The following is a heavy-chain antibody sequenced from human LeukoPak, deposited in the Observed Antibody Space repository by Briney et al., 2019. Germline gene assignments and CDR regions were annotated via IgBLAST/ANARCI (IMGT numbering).Heavy chain of an antibody. V-gene: IGHV4-39*01. CDR3: AGSRGEARFDS. D-gene: IGHD3-10*01. Sequence: SETLSLTCTVSGGSISSGSYYWGWVRQPPGKGLEWIGSIDYSGSIYYNPSLKSRLTMSVDTSKNQFSLRLRSVTAADTAIYYCAGSRGEARFDSWGQGTLVTVSS. CDR1: GGSISSGSYY. J-gene: IGHJ4*02. CDR2: IDYSGSI.